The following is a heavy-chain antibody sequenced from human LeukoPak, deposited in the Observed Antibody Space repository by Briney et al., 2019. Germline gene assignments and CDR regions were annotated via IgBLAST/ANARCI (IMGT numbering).Heavy chain of an antibody. D-gene: IGHD3-10*01. CDR1: GFTVSSNY. V-gene: IGHV3-53*01. CDR3: ARDLYYGSGTCAFDI. Sequence: PGGSLRLSCAASGFTVSSNYMSWVRQAPGKGLEWVSVIYSGGSTYYADSVKGRFTISRDNSKNTLYLQMNSLRAEDTAVYYCARDLYYGSGTCAFDIWGQGTMVTVSS. J-gene: IGHJ3*02. CDR2: IYSGGST.